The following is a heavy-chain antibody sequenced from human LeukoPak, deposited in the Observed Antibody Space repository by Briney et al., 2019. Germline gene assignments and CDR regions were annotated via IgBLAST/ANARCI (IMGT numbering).Heavy chain of an antibody. CDR2: IKEDGSEK. V-gene: IGHV3-7*01. CDR3: ASLDATMVNGDY. D-gene: IGHD5-18*01. J-gene: IGHJ4*02. Sequence: PGGSLRLSCVASGFTFSSYWMSWARQAPGKGLEWVANIKEDGSEKNYVDSVKGRFTISRDNAKNSLYLQINSLRAEDTAVYYCASLDATMVNGDYWGQGTLVTVSS. CDR1: GFTFSSYW.